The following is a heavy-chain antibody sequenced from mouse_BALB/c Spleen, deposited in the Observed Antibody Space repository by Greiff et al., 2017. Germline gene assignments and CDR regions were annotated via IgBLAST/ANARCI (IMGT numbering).Heavy chain of an antibody. J-gene: IGHJ1*01. V-gene: IGHV6-6*02. Sequence: EVQLVESGGGLVQPGGSMKLSCVASGFTFSNYWMNWVRQSPEKGLEWVAEIRLKSNNYATHYAESVKGRFTISRDDSKSSVYLQMNNLRAEDTGIYYCTSYGYDMYFDVWGAGTTVTVSS. CDR2: IRLKSNNYAT. CDR1: GFTFSNYW. CDR3: TSYGYDMYFDV. D-gene: IGHD2-2*01.